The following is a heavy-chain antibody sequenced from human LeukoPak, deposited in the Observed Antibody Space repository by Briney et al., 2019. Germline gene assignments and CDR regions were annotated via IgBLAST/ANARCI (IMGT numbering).Heavy chain of an antibody. CDR1: GDSISSSSYY. CDR2: MYYGGST. CDR3: ARVSGGDYDGPLGY. D-gene: IGHD4-17*01. Sequence: SETLSLTCSVSGDSISSSSYYWGWIRQPPGKGLEWIGSMYYGGSTYYNPSLKSRVTISVDTSKNQFSLKLSSVTAADTAVYYCARVSGGDYDGPLGYWGQGTLVTVSS. J-gene: IGHJ4*02. V-gene: IGHV4-39*07.